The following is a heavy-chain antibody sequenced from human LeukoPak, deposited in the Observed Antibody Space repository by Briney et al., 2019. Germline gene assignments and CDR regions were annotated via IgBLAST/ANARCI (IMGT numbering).Heavy chain of an antibody. D-gene: IGHD5-24*01. CDR1: GGSISSYY. J-gene: IGHJ4*02. V-gene: IGHV4-59*08. CDR3: ARRGLQALYFDY. CDR2: IYYSGST. Sequence: SETLSLTCTVSGGSISSYYWSWIRQPPEKGLEWIGYIYYSGSTNYNPSLKSRVTISVDTSKNQFSLKLSSVTAADTAVYYCARRGLQALYFDYWGQGTLVTVSS.